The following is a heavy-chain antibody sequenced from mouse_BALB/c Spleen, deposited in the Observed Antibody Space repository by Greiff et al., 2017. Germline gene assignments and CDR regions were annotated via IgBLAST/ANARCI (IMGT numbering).Heavy chain of an antibody. CDR3: ARANYYGSSLYAMDY. CDR2: LWAGGST. CDR1: GFSLTSYG. V-gene: IGHV2-9*02. J-gene: IGHJ4*01. Sequence: VQGVESGPGLVAPSQSLSITCTVSGFSLTSYGVHWVRQPPGKGLEWLGVLWAGGSTNYNSALMSRLSISKDNSKSQVFLKMNSLQTDDTAMYYCARANYYGSSLYAMDYWGQGTSVTVSS. D-gene: IGHD1-1*01.